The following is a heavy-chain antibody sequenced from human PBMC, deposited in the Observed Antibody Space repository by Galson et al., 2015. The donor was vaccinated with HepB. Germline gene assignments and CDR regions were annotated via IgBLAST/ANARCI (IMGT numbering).Heavy chain of an antibody. CDR1: GFTLRTYG. Sequence: SLRLSCAASGFTLRTYGMHWVRQAPGKGLEWVSAISGSGGSTYYADSVKGRFTISRDNSKNTLYLQMNSLRAEDTAVYYCAKDLSAYDSSANDGYFDLWGRGTLVTVSS. CDR3: AKDLSAYDSSANDGYFDL. V-gene: IGHV3-23*01. D-gene: IGHD3-22*01. J-gene: IGHJ2*01. CDR2: ISGSGGST.